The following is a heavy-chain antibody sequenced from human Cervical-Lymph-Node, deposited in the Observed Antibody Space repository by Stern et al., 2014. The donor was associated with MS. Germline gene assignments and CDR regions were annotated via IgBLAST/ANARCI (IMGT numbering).Heavy chain of an antibody. D-gene: IGHD6-13*01. J-gene: IGHJ4*02. CDR2: LSFDGSNK. V-gene: IGHV3-30*18. CDR1: GFTFSSYG. Sequence: VQLVESGGGVVQSGRSLRLSCAASGFTFSSYGMHWVRQAPCKGLEWVAVLSFDGSNKYYADSVKGRFTISRDNSKNTLFLQMNSLRAEDTAVYYCAKDLRAAAGPLDYWGQGTLVTVSS. CDR3: AKDLRAAAGPLDY.